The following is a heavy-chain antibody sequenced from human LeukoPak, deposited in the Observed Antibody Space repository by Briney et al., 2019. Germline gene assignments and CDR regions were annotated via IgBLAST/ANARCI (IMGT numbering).Heavy chain of an antibody. J-gene: IGHJ4*02. CDR1: GFIFGNYW. Sequence: GALRLSCAASGFIFGNYWMTWVRQAPGKGLEWVAHIRQDGSERHYVDSVKDRFTISRDNAKNSLDLQMDSLRAEDTAVYYCARDWGSTGYDLYDSWGQGTLVTVSS. CDR3: ARDWGSTGYDLYDS. CDR2: IRQDGSER. D-gene: IGHD5-12*01. V-gene: IGHV3-7*01.